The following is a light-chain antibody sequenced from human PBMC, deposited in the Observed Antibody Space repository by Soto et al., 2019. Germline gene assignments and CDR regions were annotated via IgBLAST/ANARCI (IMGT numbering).Light chain of an antibody. J-gene: IGKJ2*02. CDR2: DAS. Sequence: DIQMTQSPSSLSASVGDRVTITCQASQDISNYLNWYQHKAGQVPKLLISDASNLETGVPSRFSGGGSGTNFTFTISSLQPDDFATYYCQQYAGLPSTFGRGTKLDIK. CDR3: QQYAGLPST. V-gene: IGKV1-33*01. CDR1: QDISNY.